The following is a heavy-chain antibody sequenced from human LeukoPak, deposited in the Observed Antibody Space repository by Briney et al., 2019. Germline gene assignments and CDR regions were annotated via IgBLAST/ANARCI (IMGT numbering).Heavy chain of an antibody. CDR3: GRDSRGPDY. D-gene: IGHD3-22*01. J-gene: IGHJ4*02. CDR2: INHSGST. CDR1: GGSISHYY. V-gene: IGHV4-34*01. Sequence: SETLSLTCAVYGGSISHYYWSWIRQSPGKGLECIGEINHSGSTNYNPSLKSRVTISVDTSKNQISLKLNPVTAADTAVYYCGRDSRGPDYWGQGTLVTVSS.